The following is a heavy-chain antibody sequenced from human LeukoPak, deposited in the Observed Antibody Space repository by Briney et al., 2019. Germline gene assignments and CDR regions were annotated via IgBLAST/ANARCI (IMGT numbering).Heavy chain of an antibody. CDR1: GFTFSSYD. CDR2: IGTAGDT. Sequence: GGSLRLSCAASGFTFSSYDMHWVRQATGKGLEWVSAIGTAGDTYYPGSVKGRFTISREIAKNSLYLQMNSLRAGDTAVYYCARRSSSSWYFDYWGQGTLVTVSS. D-gene: IGHD6-13*01. CDR3: ARRSSSSWYFDY. J-gene: IGHJ4*02. V-gene: IGHV3-13*01.